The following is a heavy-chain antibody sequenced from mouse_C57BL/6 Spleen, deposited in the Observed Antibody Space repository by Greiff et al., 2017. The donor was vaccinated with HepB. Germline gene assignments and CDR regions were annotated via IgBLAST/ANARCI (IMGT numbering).Heavy chain of an antibody. CDR3: ARWDTTVVGYFDY. D-gene: IGHD1-1*01. V-gene: IGHV1-72*01. CDR1: GYTFTSYW. CDR2: IDPNSGGT. Sequence: VQLQQSGAELVKPGASVKLSCKASGYTFTSYWMHWVKQRPGRGLEWIGRIDPNSGGTKYNEKFKSKATLTVDKPSSTAYMQLSSLTSEDSAVYDCARWDTTVVGYFDYWGQSTTLTVSS. J-gene: IGHJ2*01.